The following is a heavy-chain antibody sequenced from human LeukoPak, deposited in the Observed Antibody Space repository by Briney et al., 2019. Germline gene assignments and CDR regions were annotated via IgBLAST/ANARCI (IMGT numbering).Heavy chain of an antibody. CDR3: ARGYSAGAFDI. Sequence: GSLRLSCAASGFTVSSNYMSWVRQAPGEGLEWVSVIYSGGSTYYADSVKGRFTISRDNSKNTLYLQMNSLRAEDTAVYYCARGYSAGAFDIWGQGTMVTVSS. CDR2: IYSGGST. D-gene: IGHD1-14*01. V-gene: IGHV3-66*01. CDR1: GFTVSSNY. J-gene: IGHJ3*02.